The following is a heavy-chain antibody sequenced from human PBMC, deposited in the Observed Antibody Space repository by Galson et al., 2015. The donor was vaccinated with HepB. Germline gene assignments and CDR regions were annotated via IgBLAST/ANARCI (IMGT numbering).Heavy chain of an antibody. CDR3: ARDRIAARPGFDY. CDR1: GDSVSSDSAA. CDR2: TYYRSKWFS. Sequence: CAISGDSVSSDSAAWNWIRQSPSRGLEWLGRTYYRSKWFSDYALSVKSRITINSDTSKNQFSLQLSPVTPEDSAVYYCARDRIAARPGFDYWGQGSLVTVSS. J-gene: IGHJ4*02. V-gene: IGHV6-1*01. D-gene: IGHD6-6*01.